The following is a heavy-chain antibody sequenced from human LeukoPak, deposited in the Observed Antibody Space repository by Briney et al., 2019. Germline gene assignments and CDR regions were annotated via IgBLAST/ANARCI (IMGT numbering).Heavy chain of an antibody. D-gene: IGHD4-17*01. CDR2: IYTSGST. J-gene: IGHJ4*02. V-gene: IGHV4-61*02. Sequence: SETLSLTCTVSGGSISSGSYYWSWIRHPAGKGLEWLGRIYTSGSTNYNPSLKSRVTISVDTSKNHFSLKQSSMTAPDTAVYYCARDGNDYGDYARDYWGQGTLGTVSS. CDR3: ARDGNDYGDYARDY. CDR1: GGSISSGSYY.